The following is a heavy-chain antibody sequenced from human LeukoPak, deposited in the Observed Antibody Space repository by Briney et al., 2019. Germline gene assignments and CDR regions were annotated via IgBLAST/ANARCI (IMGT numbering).Heavy chain of an antibody. CDR3: ARTSAVAGPYYFDY. CDR2: IIPILGIA. CDR1: VYTFTSYG. D-gene: IGHD6-19*01. J-gene: IGHJ4*02. V-gene: IGHV1-69*04. Sequence: GASVMVPCNASVYTFTSYGISWVRQAPGQGLEWMGRIIPILGIANYAQKFQGRVTITADKSTSTAYMELSSLRSEDTAVYYCARTSAVAGPYYFDYWGQGTLVTVSS.